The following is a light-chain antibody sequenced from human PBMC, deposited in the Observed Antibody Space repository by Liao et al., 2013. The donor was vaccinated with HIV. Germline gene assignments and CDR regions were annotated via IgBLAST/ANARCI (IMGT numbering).Light chain of an antibody. CDR1: KLGDKY. J-gene: IGLJ1*01. CDR3: QAWDSSTEV. CDR2: QDS. Sequence: SYELXQPPSVSVSPGQTASITCSGDKLGDKYACWYQQKPGQSPVLVIYQDSKRPSGIPERFSGSNSGNTATLTISGTQAMDEADYYCQAWDSSTEVFGTGTKVTVL. V-gene: IGLV3-1*01.